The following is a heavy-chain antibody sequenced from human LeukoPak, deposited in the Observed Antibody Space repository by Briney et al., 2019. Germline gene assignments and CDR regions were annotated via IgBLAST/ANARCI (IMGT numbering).Heavy chain of an antibody. V-gene: IGHV4-34*01. CDR3: ARGLPPPPYYYGMDV. CDR1: GGSFSGYY. J-gene: IGHJ6*02. Sequence: PSETLSLTCAVYGGSFSGYYWSWIRQPPGKGLEWIGEINHSGSTNYNPSLKSRVTISVDTSKNQFSLKLSSVTAADTAVYYCARGLPPPPYYYGMDVRGQGTTVTVSS. CDR2: INHSGST.